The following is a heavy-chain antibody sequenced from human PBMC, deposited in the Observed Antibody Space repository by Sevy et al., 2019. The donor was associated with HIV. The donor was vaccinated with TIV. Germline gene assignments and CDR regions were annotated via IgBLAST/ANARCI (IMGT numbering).Heavy chain of an antibody. J-gene: IGHJ5*02. CDR1: GFTFGDYA. CDR3: TRDPTEGIAVAGNWYDP. CDR2: IRNKAYDGTT. V-gene: IGHV3-49*03. D-gene: IGHD6-19*01. Sequence: GGSLRLSCKASGFTFGDYAMSWFRQAPGKGLEWVGFIRNKAYDGTTEYAASVKGRFTISRDDSKSTAYLQMNSLKTEDTAVYYCTRDPTEGIAVAGNWYDPWGQGTLVTVSS.